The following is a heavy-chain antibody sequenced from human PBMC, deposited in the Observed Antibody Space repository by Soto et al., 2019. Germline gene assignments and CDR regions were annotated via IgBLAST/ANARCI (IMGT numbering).Heavy chain of an antibody. CDR3: AKVPYCSSTSCYIGDYYYMDV. D-gene: IGHD2-2*02. J-gene: IGHJ6*03. CDR1: GFTFSSYA. V-gene: IGHV3-23*01. CDR2: ISGSGGST. Sequence: GGSLRLSCAASGFTFSSYAMSWVRQAPGKGLEWVSAISGSGGSTYYADSVKGRFTISRDNSKNTLYLQMNSLRAEDTAVYYCAKVPYCSSTSCYIGDYYYMDVWGNGTTVTVSS.